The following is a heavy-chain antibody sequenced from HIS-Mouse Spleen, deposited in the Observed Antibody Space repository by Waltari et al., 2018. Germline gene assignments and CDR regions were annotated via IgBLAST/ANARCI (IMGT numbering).Heavy chain of an antibody. V-gene: IGHV4-39*07. CDR1: GGSISSSSYY. CDR3: AREIPYSSSWYDWYFDL. J-gene: IGHJ2*01. CDR2: IYYSGRT. Sequence: QLQLQESGPGLVKPSETLSLTCTVSGGSISSSSYYWGWIRQPPGKGLEWIGSIYYSGRTYYNPSLKSRGTISVDTSKNQFSLKRSSVTAAETAVYYWAREIPYSSSWYDWYFDLWGRGTLVTVSS. D-gene: IGHD6-13*01.